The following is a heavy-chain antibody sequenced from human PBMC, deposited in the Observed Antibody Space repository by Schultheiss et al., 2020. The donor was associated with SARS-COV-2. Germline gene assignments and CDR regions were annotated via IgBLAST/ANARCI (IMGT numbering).Heavy chain of an antibody. D-gene: IGHD3/OR15-3a*01. Sequence: SQTLSLTCTVSGGSISSYYWSWIRQPPGKGLEWIGYIYYSGSTNYNPSLKSRVTMSVDTSKNQFSLKLSSVTAADTAVYYCARDRGGLGNWFDPWGQGALVTVSS. J-gene: IGHJ5*02. CDR1: GGSISSYY. CDR2: IYYSGST. V-gene: IGHV4-59*12. CDR3: ARDRGGLGNWFDP.